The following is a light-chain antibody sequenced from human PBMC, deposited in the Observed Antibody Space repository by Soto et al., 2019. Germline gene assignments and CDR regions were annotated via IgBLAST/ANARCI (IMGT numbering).Light chain of an antibody. CDR1: QSVTSTY. CDR3: QQYGSSPLT. J-gene: IGKJ4*01. Sequence: EIVLTQSPGTLSLSPGERATLSCRASQSVTSTYLTRYQQKPGQAPRLLIYGASSRATGIPAWFSGSGSGTDFTLTISRLEPEDFAVYYCQQYGSSPLTFGGGTKVEIK. V-gene: IGKV3-20*01. CDR2: GAS.